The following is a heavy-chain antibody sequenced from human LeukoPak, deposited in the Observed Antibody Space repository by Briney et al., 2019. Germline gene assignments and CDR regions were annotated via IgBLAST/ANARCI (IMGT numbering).Heavy chain of an antibody. V-gene: IGHV1-46*01. CDR3: ARDRMAQYYFDY. CDR1: GDTFTSYY. Sequence: GASGKVSCKASGDTFTSYYMHWVRQAPGQGLEWMGIINPSGGSTSYAQKFQGRVTMTRDTSTSTVYMELSSLRSEDTAVYYCARDRMAQYYFDYWGQGTLVTVSS. D-gene: IGHD5-24*01. J-gene: IGHJ4*02. CDR2: INPSGGST.